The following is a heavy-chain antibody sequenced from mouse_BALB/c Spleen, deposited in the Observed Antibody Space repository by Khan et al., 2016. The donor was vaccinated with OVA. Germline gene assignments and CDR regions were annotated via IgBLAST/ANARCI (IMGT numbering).Heavy chain of an antibody. Sequence: EVQLQESGPGLVKPSQSLSLTCSVTGYSITSGYYWSLIRQFPGNSLEWKGYISYDVSNNYNPSLKNRIPITRDTPKKQFFLKLNSVTTEDTATYYCASKDEGKGDYWSQGNLVTVSA. J-gene: IGHJ3*01. CDR1: GYSITSGYY. V-gene: IGHV3-6*02. CDR3: ASKDEGKGDY. CDR2: ISYDVSN.